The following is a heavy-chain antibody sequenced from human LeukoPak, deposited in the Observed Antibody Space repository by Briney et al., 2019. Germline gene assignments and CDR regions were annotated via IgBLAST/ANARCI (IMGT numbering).Heavy chain of an antibody. CDR3: ATSSGWYPKYFDY. Sequence: QPGGSLRLPCAASGFTFSSYPMSWVRQAPGKGLGWVSAISGSGGDTYYADSVKGRFTISRDNSKNTLYLQMNSLRAEDTALYYCATSSGWYPKYFDYWGQGTLVTVSS. V-gene: IGHV3-23*01. J-gene: IGHJ4*02. D-gene: IGHD6-19*01. CDR2: ISGSGGDT. CDR1: GFTFSSYP.